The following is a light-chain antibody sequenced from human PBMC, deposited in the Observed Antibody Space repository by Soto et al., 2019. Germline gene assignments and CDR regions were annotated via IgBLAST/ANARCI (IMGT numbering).Light chain of an antibody. V-gene: IGKV1-39*01. CDR1: QSISNY. CDR3: QQSFSAPPS. J-gene: IGKJ2*01. CDR2: AAS. Sequence: DIQMTQSPSSLSASVGDRVTITCRASQSISNYLNWYRQKPGKAPKLLIYAASTLQSGVPSRISGSGSGTDFTLTISSLEPEDFATYYCQQSFSAPPSFGQGTKVDIK.